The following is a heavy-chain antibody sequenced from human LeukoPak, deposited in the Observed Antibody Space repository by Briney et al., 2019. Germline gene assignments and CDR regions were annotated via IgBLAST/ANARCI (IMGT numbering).Heavy chain of an antibody. CDR3: ARVPTGTTDDYFDY. V-gene: IGHV4-38-2*02. Sequence: PSETLSLTCTVSGYSISSGYYWGWIRQPPGKGLAWIGSIYHSGSTYYNPSLKSRVTISVDTSKNQFSLKLSSVTAADTAVYYCARVPTGTTDDYFDYWGQGTLVTVSS. D-gene: IGHD1-1*01. J-gene: IGHJ4*02. CDR1: GYSISSGYY. CDR2: IYHSGST.